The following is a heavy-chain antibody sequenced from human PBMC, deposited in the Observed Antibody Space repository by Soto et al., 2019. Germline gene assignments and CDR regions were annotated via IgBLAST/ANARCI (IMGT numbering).Heavy chain of an antibody. J-gene: IGHJ4*02. V-gene: IGHV3-11*01. D-gene: IGHD2-15*01. CDR1: GFTFSDYY. CDR3: ARPLGSYASDGYLDY. CDR2: ISSSGSII. Sequence: GGSLRLSCAASGFTFSDYYMSWIRQAPGKGLEWVSYISSSGSIIYYADSVKGRFTISRDNAKNSLYLQMNSLRAEDTAVYYCARPLGSYASDGYLDYWGQGTLVTVSS.